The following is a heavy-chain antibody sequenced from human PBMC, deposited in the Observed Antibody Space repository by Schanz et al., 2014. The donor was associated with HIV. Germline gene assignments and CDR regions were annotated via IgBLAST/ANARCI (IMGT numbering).Heavy chain of an antibody. D-gene: IGHD7-27*01. Sequence: QVPLVQSGAEVRKPGSSVKVSCKASGGTFSSDAFIWVRQAPGQGLEWMGGIIPIFGTANYAPKFQGRVTIIADDSTSTAYMELSSLRSEDTAVYYCARDTLGTVYFFDYWGQGTLITVSS. J-gene: IGHJ4*02. CDR1: GGTFSSDA. CDR2: IIPIFGTA. CDR3: ARDTLGTVYFFDY. V-gene: IGHV1-69*01.